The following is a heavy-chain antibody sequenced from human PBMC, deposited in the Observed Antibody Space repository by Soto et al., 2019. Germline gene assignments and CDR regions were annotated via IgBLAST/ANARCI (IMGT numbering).Heavy chain of an antibody. D-gene: IGHD1-26*01. CDR2: TYYRSKWYN. CDR3: AREEVEMATKGSYYYGMDV. Sequence: SHTLSLTCAISGERVSSTSAAWNWIRKSPSRGLEWLGRTYYRSKWYNDYAVSVKSRITINPDTSKNQFSLQLNSVTPEDTAVYYCAREEVEMATKGSYYYGMDVWGQGTTVTAP. CDR1: GERVSSTSAA. V-gene: IGHV6-1*01. J-gene: IGHJ6*02.